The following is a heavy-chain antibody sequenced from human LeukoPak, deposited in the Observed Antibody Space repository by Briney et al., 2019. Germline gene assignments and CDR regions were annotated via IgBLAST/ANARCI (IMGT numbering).Heavy chain of an antibody. J-gene: IGHJ4*02. V-gene: IGHV3-21*01. D-gene: IGHD1-26*01. CDR2: ISSSSSYI. CDR1: GFTFSSYS. CDR3: ASGSYYTNYFDY. Sequence: GGSLRLSCAASGFTFSSYSMNWVRQAPGKGLEWVSSISSSSSYIYYADSVKGRFTISRDNAKNSPYLQMNSLRAEDTAVYYCASGSYYTNYFDYWGQGTLVTVSS.